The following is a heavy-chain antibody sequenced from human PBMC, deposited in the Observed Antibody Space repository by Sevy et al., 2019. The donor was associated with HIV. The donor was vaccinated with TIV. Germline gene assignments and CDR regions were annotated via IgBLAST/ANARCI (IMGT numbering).Heavy chain of an antibody. V-gene: IGHV3-21*01. CDR1: GFTFSSYS. Sequence: GGSLRLSCAASGFTFSSYSMNWVRLAPGKGLEWVSSISSSSSYIYYADSVKGRFTISRDNAKNSLYLQMNSLRAEDTAVYYCARDGSSSHRGYYDFWSGYYSSGYFDYWGQGTLVTVSS. CDR2: ISSSSSYI. D-gene: IGHD3-3*01. J-gene: IGHJ4*02. CDR3: ARDGSSSHRGYYDFWSGYYSSGYFDY.